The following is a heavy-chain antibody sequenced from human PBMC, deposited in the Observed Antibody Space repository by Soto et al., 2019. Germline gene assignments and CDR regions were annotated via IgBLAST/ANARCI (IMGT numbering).Heavy chain of an antibody. J-gene: IGHJ6*02. CDR2: IYPGDSDT. V-gene: IGHV5-51*01. D-gene: IGHD3-10*01. CDR3: AGGGVRGVITRTRDYYGMDV. CDR1: GYSFTSYG. Sequence: GESLKISCKGSGYSFTSYGSGWVRQMPGKGLEWMGIIYPGDSDTRYSPSFQGQVTISADKSISTAYLQWSSLKASDTAMYYCAGGGVRGVITRTRDYYGMDVSGQGTTVTVSS.